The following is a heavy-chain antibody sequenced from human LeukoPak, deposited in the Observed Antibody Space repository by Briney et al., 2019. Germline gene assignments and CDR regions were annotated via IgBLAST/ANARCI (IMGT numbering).Heavy chain of an antibody. CDR2: IYYSGST. CDR3: ARDPIAAGNAFDI. J-gene: IGHJ3*02. D-gene: IGHD6-13*01. Sequence: PSETLSLTCTVSGGSISSSSYYWGWIRQPPGKGLEWIGSIYYSGSTNYNPSLKSRVTISVDTSKNQFSLKLSSVTAADTAVYYCARDPIAAGNAFDIWGQGTMVTVSS. V-gene: IGHV4-39*07. CDR1: GGSISSSSYY.